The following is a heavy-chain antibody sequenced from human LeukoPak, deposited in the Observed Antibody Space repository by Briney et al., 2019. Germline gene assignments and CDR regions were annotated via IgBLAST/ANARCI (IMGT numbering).Heavy chain of an antibody. Sequence: PGGSLRLSCAASGFTFSSYVMSWVRQAPGKGLEWVSDIVGSGGKTYYTDSVKGRFTISRDNSKNTLYLQMNSLRAEDTAVYYCARDQDPSSGYAYFDYWGQGTLVTVSS. CDR1: GFTFSSYV. D-gene: IGHD3-22*01. V-gene: IGHV3-23*01. J-gene: IGHJ4*02. CDR2: IVGSGGKT. CDR3: ARDQDPSSGYAYFDY.